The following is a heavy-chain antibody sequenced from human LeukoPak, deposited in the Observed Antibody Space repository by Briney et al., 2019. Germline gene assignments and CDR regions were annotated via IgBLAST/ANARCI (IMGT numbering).Heavy chain of an antibody. CDR2: ISSGSTK. CDR3: ARDTGGWFDP. V-gene: IGHV3-48*03. Sequence: GGSLRLSCAASGFSFSSYEMNWVRQAPGKGLEWVSYISSGSTKYYADSVKGRFTVSRDNAKNSLYLQMNSLRAEDTAVYYCARDTGGWFDPWGQGTLVTVSS. J-gene: IGHJ5*02. D-gene: IGHD4-11*01. CDR1: GFSFSSYE.